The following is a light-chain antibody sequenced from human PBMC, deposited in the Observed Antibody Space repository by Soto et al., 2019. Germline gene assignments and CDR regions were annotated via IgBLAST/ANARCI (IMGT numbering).Light chain of an antibody. CDR3: QQYGSSGT. J-gene: IGKJ1*01. V-gene: IGKV3-20*01. CDR1: QSVSNNY. CDR2: GAS. Sequence: IVLTQSPGTLSLSPGERATPSCRASQSVSNNYLAWYQQKPGRAPRLLIYGASNRATGIPDRFSGSGSGTDFTLTISRLEPEDFAVYYCQQYGSSGTFGQGTKVDIK.